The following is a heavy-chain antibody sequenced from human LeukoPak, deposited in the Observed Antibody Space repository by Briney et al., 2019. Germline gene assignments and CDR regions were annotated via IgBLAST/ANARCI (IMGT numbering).Heavy chain of an antibody. J-gene: IGHJ4*02. V-gene: IGHV3-23*01. D-gene: IGHD4-23*01. CDR2: ISDSGGST. CDR1: GFTFGSCA. Sequence: GGSLKLSCAASGFTFGSCAMSWVRQAPGKGLEWVSTISDSGGSTYYADSVRGRFTISRDNSKNTLYLHLNSLRAEDTAVYYCAKDRTTVVTDFDNWGQGTLVTVSS. CDR3: AKDRTTVVTDFDN.